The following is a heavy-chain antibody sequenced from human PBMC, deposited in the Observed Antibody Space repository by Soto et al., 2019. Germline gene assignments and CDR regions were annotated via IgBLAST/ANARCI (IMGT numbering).Heavy chain of an antibody. J-gene: IGHJ4*02. CDR1: GYSFTSYW. V-gene: IGHV5-10-1*01. Sequence: GESLKISCKGSGYSFTSYWISWVRQMPGKGLEWMGRIDPSDSYTNYSPSFQGHVTISADKSISTAYLQWSSLKASDTAMYYCATPGAYYYDSSGPNWPYWGKGTLVTVAS. CDR2: IDPSDSYT. CDR3: ATPGAYYYDSSGPNWPY. D-gene: IGHD3-22*01.